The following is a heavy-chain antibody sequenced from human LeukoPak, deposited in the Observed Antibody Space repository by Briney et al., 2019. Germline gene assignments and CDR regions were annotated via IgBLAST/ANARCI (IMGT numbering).Heavy chain of an antibody. CDR2: IYYSGST. Sequence: TSEILSLTCTVSGGSISSSSYYWGWIRQPPGKGLEWIGSIYYSGSTYYNPSLKSRVTISVDTSKNQFSLKLSSVTAADTAVYYCARDGQWLVPEGFDYWGQGTLVTVSS. CDR3: ARDGQWLVPEGFDY. D-gene: IGHD6-19*01. CDR1: GGSISSSSYY. J-gene: IGHJ4*02. V-gene: IGHV4-39*07.